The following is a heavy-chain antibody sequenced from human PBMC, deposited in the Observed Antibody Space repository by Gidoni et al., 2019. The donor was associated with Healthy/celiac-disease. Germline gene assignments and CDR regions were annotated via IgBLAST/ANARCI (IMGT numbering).Heavy chain of an antibody. D-gene: IGHD3-10*01. V-gene: IGHV3-21*01. CDR3: ARDLLSGSGK. CDR1: GFTFSSYS. CDR2: ISSSSSYI. Sequence: ELQLVESVGGLVKPGGSLILSCAASGFTFSSYSMNWVRQAPGKGLEWVSSISSSSSYIYYADSVKGRLTISRDNAKNSLYLQMNRLRAEDTAVYYCARDLLSGSGKWGQGTLVTVSS. J-gene: IGHJ4*02.